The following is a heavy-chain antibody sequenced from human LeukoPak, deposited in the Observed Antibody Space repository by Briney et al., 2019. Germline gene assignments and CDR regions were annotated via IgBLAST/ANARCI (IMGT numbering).Heavy chain of an antibody. V-gene: IGHV3-30-3*01. J-gene: IGHJ4*02. D-gene: IGHD1-26*01. CDR2: ISYDGSNK. CDR1: GFTFSSYA. Sequence: PGGSLRLSCAASGFTFSSYAMHWVRQAPGKGLEWVAVISYDGSNKYYADSVKGRFTISRDNSKNTLYLQMNSLRAEDTAVYYCAREQEMVGATKSGAFDYWGQGTLVTVSS. CDR3: AREQEMVGATKSGAFDY.